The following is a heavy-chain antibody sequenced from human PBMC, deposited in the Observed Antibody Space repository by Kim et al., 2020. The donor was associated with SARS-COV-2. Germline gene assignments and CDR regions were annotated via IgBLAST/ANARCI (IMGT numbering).Heavy chain of an antibody. CDR1: GFTFSSYG. Sequence: GGSLRLSCAASGFTFSSYGMHWVRQAPGKGLEWVAVIWYDGSNKYYADSVKGRFTISRDNSKNTLYLQMNSLRAEDTAVYYCARSGYSSTGGGTYYYYMDVWGKGTTVTVSS. J-gene: IGHJ6*03. V-gene: IGHV3-33*01. D-gene: IGHD6-13*01. CDR2: IWYDGSNK. CDR3: ARSGYSSTGGGTYYYYMDV.